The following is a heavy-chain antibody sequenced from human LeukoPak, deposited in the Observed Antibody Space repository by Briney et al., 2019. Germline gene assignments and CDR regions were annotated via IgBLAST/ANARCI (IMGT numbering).Heavy chain of an antibody. CDR2: INPKSSGT. J-gene: IGHJ6*03. V-gene: IGHV1-2*02. Sequence: ASVKVSCKASGYTFTDYSLHWVRQAPGQGLEWMGWINPKSSGTNYAQKFQDRVTMTSDTSISTAYMELMRLRSDDTAVYYCARVFDTYYMDVWGKGTTVTVSS. CDR1: GYTFTDYS. CDR3: ARVFDTYYMDV.